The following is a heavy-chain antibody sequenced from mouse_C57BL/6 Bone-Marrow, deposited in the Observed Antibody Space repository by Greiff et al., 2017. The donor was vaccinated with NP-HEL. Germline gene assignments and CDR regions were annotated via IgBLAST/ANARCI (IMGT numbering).Heavy chain of an antibody. Sequence: EVKLVESGPGLVKPSQSLSLTCSVTGYSITSGYYWNWIRQFPGNKLEWMGYISYDGSNNYNPSLKNRISITRDTSKNQFFLKLNSVTTEDTATYYCADGYTFAYWGQGTLVTVSA. CDR2: ISYDGSN. V-gene: IGHV3-6*01. D-gene: IGHD2-3*01. CDR1: GYSITSGYY. CDR3: ADGYTFAY. J-gene: IGHJ3*01.